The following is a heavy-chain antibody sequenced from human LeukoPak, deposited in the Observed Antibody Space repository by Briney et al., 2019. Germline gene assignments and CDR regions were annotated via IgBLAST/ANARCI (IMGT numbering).Heavy chain of an antibody. V-gene: IGHV1-18*01. CDR1: GYTFTSYG. CDR3: ARDPGFGAGSYFPFDY. CDR2: ISAYIGNT. J-gene: IGHJ4*02. D-gene: IGHD3-10*01. Sequence: GASVKVSCKASGYTFTSYGISWVRQAPGQGLEWMGWISAYIGNTNYAQKLQGRVAVTTDTSTSTAYMELRSLRSDDTAVYYCARDPGFGAGSYFPFDYWGQGTLVTVSS.